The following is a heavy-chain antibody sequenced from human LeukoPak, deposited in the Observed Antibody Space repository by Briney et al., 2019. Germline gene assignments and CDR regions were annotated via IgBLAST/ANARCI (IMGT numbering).Heavy chain of an antibody. D-gene: IGHD3-22*01. Sequence: GGSLRLSCAATGFTFSSYSMNWVRQAPGKGLEWVSSISSSSSYIYYADSVKGRFTISRDNAKNSLYLQMNSLRAEDTAVYYCARETYYYDSSGYFDYWGQGTLVTVSS. J-gene: IGHJ4*02. V-gene: IGHV3-21*01. CDR1: GFTFSSYS. CDR2: ISSSSSYI. CDR3: ARETYYYDSSGYFDY.